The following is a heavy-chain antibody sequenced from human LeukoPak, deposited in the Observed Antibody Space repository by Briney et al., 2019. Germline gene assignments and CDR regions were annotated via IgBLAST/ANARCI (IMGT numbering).Heavy chain of an antibody. CDR3: AKVLWFGELLPFDY. D-gene: IGHD3-10*01. V-gene: IGHV3-23*01. CDR1: GFTFSSYA. Sequence: GGSLRLCCAASGFTFSSYAMSWVRQAPGKGLEWVSAISGSGGSTYYADSVKGRFTISRDNSKNTLYLQMNSLRAEDTAVYYCAKVLWFGELLPFDYWGQGTLVTVSS. CDR2: ISGSGGST. J-gene: IGHJ4*02.